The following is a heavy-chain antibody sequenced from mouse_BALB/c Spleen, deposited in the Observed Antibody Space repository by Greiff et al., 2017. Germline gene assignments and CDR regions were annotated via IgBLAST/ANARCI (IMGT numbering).Heavy chain of an antibody. CDR2: IDTSDSYT. CDR1: GYTFTDYW. Sequence: QVQLQQPGAELVMPGASVKMSCKASGYTFTDYWMHWVKQRLGQGLEWIGAIDTSDSYTSYNQKFKGKATLTVDESSSTAYMQLSSLTSEDSAVYYCARERDGYYPHCFDYWGQGTTLTVSS. CDR3: ARERDGYYPHCFDY. J-gene: IGHJ2*01. D-gene: IGHD2-3*01. V-gene: IGHV1-69*01.